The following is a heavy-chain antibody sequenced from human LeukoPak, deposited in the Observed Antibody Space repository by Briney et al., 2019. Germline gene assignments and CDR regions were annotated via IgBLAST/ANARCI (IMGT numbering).Heavy chain of an antibody. V-gene: IGHV1-2*02. Sequence: ASVKVSCKASGYTFTSYAMNWVRQAPGQGLEWMGWINPNSGGTNYAQKFQGRVTMTRDTSISTAYMELSSLRSDDTAVYYCARDEFYCSGDSCYPFDNWGQGTLVTVSS. D-gene: IGHD2-15*01. CDR3: ARDEFYCSGDSCYPFDN. CDR2: INPNSGGT. CDR1: GYTFTSYA. J-gene: IGHJ4*02.